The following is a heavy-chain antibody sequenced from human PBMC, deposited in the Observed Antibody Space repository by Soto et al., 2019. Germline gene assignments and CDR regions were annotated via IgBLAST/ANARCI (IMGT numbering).Heavy chain of an antibody. D-gene: IGHD1-26*01. J-gene: IGHJ4*02. CDR2: IWYDGSNK. V-gene: IGHV3-33*06. CDR1: GFTFSSYG. Sequence: QVQLVESGGGVVQPGRSLRLSCGASGFTFSSYGIHWVRQAPGKGLEWVAVIWYDGSNKYYADSVKGRFTISRDNSKNTVYLQMNSLRAEDTAVYYCAKDGTRVAAYPGYWGQGTLVTVSS. CDR3: AKDGTRVAAYPGY.